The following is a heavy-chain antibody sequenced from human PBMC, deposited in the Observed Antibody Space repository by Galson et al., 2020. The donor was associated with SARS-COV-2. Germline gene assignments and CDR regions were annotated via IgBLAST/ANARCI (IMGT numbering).Heavy chain of an antibody. D-gene: IGHD2-2*01. CDR2: IYYSGST. J-gene: IGHJ6*03. V-gene: IGHV4-59*01. Sequence: SETLSLTCTVSGGSISSYYWSWIRQPPGTGLEWIGYIYYSGSTNYNPSLKSRVTISVDTSKNQFSLKLSSVTAADTAVYYCARSLGYCSSTSCLRKPHYYYYMDVWGKGTTVTVSS. CDR1: GGSISSYY. CDR3: ARSLGYCSSTSCLRKPHYYYYMDV.